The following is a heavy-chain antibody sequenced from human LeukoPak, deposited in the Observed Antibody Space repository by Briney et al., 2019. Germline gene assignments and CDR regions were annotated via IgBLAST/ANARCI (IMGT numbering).Heavy chain of an antibody. CDR2: ISAYNGNT. CDR1: GYTFTSYY. Sequence: ASVKVSCKASGYTFTSYYMHWVRQAPGQGLEWMGWISAYNGNTNYAQKLQGRVTMTTDTSTSTAYMELRSLRSDDTAVYYCARDRGFSSGYYSELFDYWGQGTLVTVSS. J-gene: IGHJ4*02. V-gene: IGHV1-18*04. D-gene: IGHD3-22*01. CDR3: ARDRGFSSGYYSELFDY.